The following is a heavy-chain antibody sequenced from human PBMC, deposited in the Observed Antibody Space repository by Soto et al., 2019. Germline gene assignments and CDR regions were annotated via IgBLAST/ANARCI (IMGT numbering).Heavy chain of an antibody. CDR3: ARNVGSPPNDDFWRGDPRGMDV. V-gene: IGHV1-18*01. CDR1: GYTFTSYG. J-gene: IGHJ6*01. CDR2: ISAYNGNT. D-gene: IGHD3-3*01. Sequence: QVQLVQSGAEVKKPGASVKVSCKASGYTFTSYGISWVRQAPGQGLEWMGWISAYNGNTNYAQKPXXRATMTTDTSTSTAYTELRSLRSDDTAVYYCARNVGSPPNDDFWRGDPRGMDVW.